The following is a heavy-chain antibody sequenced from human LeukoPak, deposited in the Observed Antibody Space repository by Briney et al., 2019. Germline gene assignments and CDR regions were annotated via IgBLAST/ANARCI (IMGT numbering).Heavy chain of an antibody. CDR3: AKGGYDILTGYYDYYGMDV. J-gene: IGHJ6*02. D-gene: IGHD3-9*01. V-gene: IGHV3-23*01. CDR2: ISGSGGST. Sequence: PGGSLRLSCAASGFTFSSYAMSWVRQAPGKGLEWVSGISGSGGSTYYADSVKGRFTISRDNSKNTLCLQMNSLRAEDTAVYYCAKGGYDILTGYYDYYGMDVWGQGTTVTVSS. CDR1: GFTFSSYA.